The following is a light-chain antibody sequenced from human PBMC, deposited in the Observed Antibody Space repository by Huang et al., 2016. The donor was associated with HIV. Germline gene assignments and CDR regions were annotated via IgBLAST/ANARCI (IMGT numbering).Light chain of an antibody. CDR3: HQHNSFPLT. CDR2: AAS. V-gene: IGKV1-9*01. Sequence: IQLTQSPSSLSASVGDRVTITCRASQDITNYVAWYHQKPGPAPKLLIYAASTLESGVPSRFSGSGSGTEFILTITSLQPEDSATYYCHQHNSFPLTFGGGTRVEI. CDR1: QDITNY. J-gene: IGKJ4*01.